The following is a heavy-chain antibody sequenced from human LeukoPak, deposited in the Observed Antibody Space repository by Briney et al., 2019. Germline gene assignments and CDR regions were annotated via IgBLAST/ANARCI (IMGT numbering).Heavy chain of an antibody. CDR2: INPSGGST. V-gene: IGHV1-46*01. J-gene: IGHJ4*02. Sequence: ASVKVSRKASGYTFTSYYMHWVRQAPGQGLEWMGIINPSGGSTSYAQKFQGRVTMTRDTSTSTVYMELSSLRSEDTAVYYCARAWGSSSSHWDFDYWGQGTLVTVSS. D-gene: IGHD6-6*01. CDR3: ARAWGSSSSHWDFDY. CDR1: GYTFTSYY.